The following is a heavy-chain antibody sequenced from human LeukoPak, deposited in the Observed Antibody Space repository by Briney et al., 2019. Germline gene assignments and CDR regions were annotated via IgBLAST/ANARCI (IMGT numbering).Heavy chain of an antibody. J-gene: IGHJ4*02. CDR2: LSGSDRTT. CDR1: GFTFSSYA. CDR3: AKVSSGWSLNY. V-gene: IGHV3-23*01. Sequence: PGGSLRLSCATSGFTFSSYAMSWLRQGPGKGLEWVSSLSGSDRTTYYADSVKGRFTISRDNSKNTLYLQMSSLRGEGTAVYYCAKVSSGWSLNYWGQGTLVTVSS. D-gene: IGHD6-19*01.